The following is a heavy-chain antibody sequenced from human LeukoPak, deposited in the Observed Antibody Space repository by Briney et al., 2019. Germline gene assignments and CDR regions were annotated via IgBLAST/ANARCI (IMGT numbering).Heavy chain of an antibody. Sequence: GGSLRLSCAASGFTFSSYGMHWVRQAPGKWLEWVAVISYDGSNKYYADSVKGRVTISRDNSKNTLYLQMNSLRAEDTAVYYCAKKYSTGLDPWGQGTLVTVSS. CDR2: ISYDGSNK. CDR3: AKKYSTGLDP. D-gene: IGHD1-26*01. V-gene: IGHV3-30*19. CDR1: GFTFSSYG. J-gene: IGHJ5*02.